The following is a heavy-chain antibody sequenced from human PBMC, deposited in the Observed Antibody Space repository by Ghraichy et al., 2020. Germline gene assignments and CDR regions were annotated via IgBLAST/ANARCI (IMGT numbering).Heavy chain of an antibody. CDR3: ARGAHETWAVGSRPFGY. J-gene: IGHJ4*02. CDR1: GFTFSSYS. CDR2: ISSSSRYI. Sequence: GSLRLSCAASGFTFSSYSMNWVRQAPGKGPEWVSAISSSSRYIYYSDSVKGRFTVSRDNTQKSLHLQMNSLRVEDTAVYYCARGAHETWAVGSRPFGYWGQGILVTVSS. D-gene: IGHD1-26*01. V-gene: IGHV3-21*01.